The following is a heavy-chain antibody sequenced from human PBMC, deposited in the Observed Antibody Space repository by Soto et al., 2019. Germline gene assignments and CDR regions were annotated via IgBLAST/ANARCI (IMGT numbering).Heavy chain of an antibody. CDR3: ARGPENCGGDCYAFDI. CDR2: IIPIFGTA. Sequence: ASVKVSCKASGGTFSSYAISWVRQAPGQGLEWMGGIIPIFGTANYAQKFQGRVTITADESTSTAYMELSSLRSEDTAVYYCARGPENCGGDCYAFDIWGQGTMVTVS. D-gene: IGHD2-21*02. J-gene: IGHJ3*02. CDR1: GGTFSSYA. V-gene: IGHV1-69*13.